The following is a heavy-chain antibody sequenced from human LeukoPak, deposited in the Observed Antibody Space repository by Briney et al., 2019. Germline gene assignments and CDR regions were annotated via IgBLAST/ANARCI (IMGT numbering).Heavy chain of an antibody. J-gene: IGHJ2*01. CDR3: ARDATYYYDSSGYQDWYFDL. V-gene: IGHV3-20*04. Sequence: GGSLRLSCAASGFTFDDYGMSWVRQAPGKGVELVSCIYWSGGSTGYADSVKGRFTISRDNAKNSLYLQMNSLRAEDTALYYCARDATYYYDSSGYQDWYFDLWGRGTLVTVSS. D-gene: IGHD3-22*01. CDR2: IYWSGGST. CDR1: GFTFDDYG.